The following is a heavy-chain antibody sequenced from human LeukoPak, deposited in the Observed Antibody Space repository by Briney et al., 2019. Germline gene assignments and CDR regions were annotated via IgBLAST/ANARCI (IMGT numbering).Heavy chain of an antibody. CDR1: GYTFTDYY. Sequence: ASVKVSCKASGYTFTDYYLHWVRQAPGQGLEWMGWTNAKNGGTEYAQKFQGGVTLTRDTSISTAYMVLTSLRYDDTAVYYCARVTSGTYHYWGQGTLVTISS. CDR3: ARVTSGTYHY. J-gene: IGHJ4*02. D-gene: IGHD1-26*01. V-gene: IGHV1-2*02. CDR2: TNAKNGGT.